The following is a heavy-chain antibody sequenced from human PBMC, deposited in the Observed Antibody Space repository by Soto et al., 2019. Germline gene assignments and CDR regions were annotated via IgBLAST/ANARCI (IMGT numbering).Heavy chain of an antibody. Sequence: GASVKVSCKACGYTFTKYVIHWVRQAPGQRREWMGWINAGNGNTKYSQNFQGRVTITRDTSASTTYMELSSLRSQDTAVYYCATSTIDTRTCKQHFYGVDVRGQGSTVTV. CDR2: INAGNGNT. V-gene: IGHV1-3*01. CDR1: GYTFTKYV. D-gene: IGHD2-2*01. CDR3: ATSTIDTRTCKQHFYGVDV. J-gene: IGHJ6*02.